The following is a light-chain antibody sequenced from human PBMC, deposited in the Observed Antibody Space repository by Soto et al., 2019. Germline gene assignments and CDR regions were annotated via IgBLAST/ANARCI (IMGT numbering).Light chain of an antibody. V-gene: IGKV3-20*01. CDR1: QSVSSSY. J-gene: IGKJ1*01. CDR3: QQFWT. CDR2: GAS. Sequence: EIVLTQSPGTLSLSAGERATLSCRASQSVSSSYLAWYQQKPGQAPRLLIYGASSRATGIPDRFSGSGSGTDFTLTISRLEPEDFAVYYCQQFWTFGQGTKVDI.